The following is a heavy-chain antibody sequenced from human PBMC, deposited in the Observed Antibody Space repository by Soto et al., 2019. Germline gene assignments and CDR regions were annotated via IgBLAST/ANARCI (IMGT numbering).Heavy chain of an antibody. Sequence: GGSLRLSCAASGFTFSSYSMNWVRQAPGKGLEWVSSISSSSSYIYYAASVKGRFTISRDNAKNSLYLQMNSLRAEDTAVYYCAREGRTDAFDIWGQGTMVTVSS. J-gene: IGHJ3*02. D-gene: IGHD3-10*01. CDR3: AREGRTDAFDI. CDR2: ISSSSSYI. V-gene: IGHV3-21*01. CDR1: GFTFSSYS.